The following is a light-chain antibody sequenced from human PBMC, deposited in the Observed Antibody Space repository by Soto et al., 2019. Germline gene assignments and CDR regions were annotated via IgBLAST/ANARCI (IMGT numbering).Light chain of an antibody. CDR1: QSVRSSS. Sequence: EIVLTQSPGTLSLSPGERATLSCRASQSVRSSSLAWYQQKPGQAPRLLIYGASSRATGIPDSFSGSGSGTDFTLTISRLEAEDFAVYYCQQYGSSPPYTFGQGTKLEI. CDR2: GAS. V-gene: IGKV3-20*01. CDR3: QQYGSSPPYT. J-gene: IGKJ2*01.